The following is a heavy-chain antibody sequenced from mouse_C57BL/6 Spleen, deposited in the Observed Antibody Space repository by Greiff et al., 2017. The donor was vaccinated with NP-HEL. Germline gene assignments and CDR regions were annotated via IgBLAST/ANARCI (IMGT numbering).Heavy chain of an antibody. CDR3: AREEDYDYAAWFAY. V-gene: IGHV1-61*01. D-gene: IGHD2-4*01. CDR2: IYPSDSET. CDR1: GYTFTSYW. Sequence: QVQLQQSGAELVRPGSSVKLSCKASGYTFTSYWMDWVKQRPGQGLEWIGNIYPSDSETHYNQKFKDKATLTVDKSSSTADMQLSSLTSEDSAVYYCAREEDYDYAAWFAYWGQGTLVTVSA. J-gene: IGHJ3*01.